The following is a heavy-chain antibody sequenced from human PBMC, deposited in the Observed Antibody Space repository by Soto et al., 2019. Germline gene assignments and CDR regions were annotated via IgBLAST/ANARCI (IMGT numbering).Heavy chain of an antibody. V-gene: IGHV1-18*01. CDR2: ISPYNGNT. CDR3: ARDYHDSSGFSYAGY. D-gene: IGHD3-22*01. CDR1: GYTFTGYG. J-gene: IGHJ4*02. Sequence: QVQLVQSGGEVKKPGASVKVSCKTSGYTFTGYGISWVRQAPGQGPEWMGWISPYNGNTKYAQSFQGRVTMTTDTSAXTAYMDLRSLRSDDTAVYYCARDYHDSSGFSYAGYWGQGTLVNVSS.